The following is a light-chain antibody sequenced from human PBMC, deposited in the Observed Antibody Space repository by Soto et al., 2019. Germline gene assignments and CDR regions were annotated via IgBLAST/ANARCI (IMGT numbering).Light chain of an antibody. CDR1: SSNIGARYD. CDR2: DDS. Sequence: QSVLTQPPSVSGSPGQRVTISCTGSSSNIGARYDVHWYQQLPGTAPKLLIFDDSIRPSGVPDRFSASTSGTSAFLAITGLQAEDEADYYCCSYAGSSTSFYVFGTGTKLTVL. V-gene: IGLV1-40*01. J-gene: IGLJ1*01. CDR3: CSYAGSSTSFYV.